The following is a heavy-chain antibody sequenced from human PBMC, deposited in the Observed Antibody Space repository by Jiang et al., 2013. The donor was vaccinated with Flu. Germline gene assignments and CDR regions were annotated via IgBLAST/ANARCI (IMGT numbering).Heavy chain of an antibody. CDR2: IYYSGST. D-gene: IGHD6-13*01. CDR1: GGSISSSSYY. V-gene: IGHV4-39*01. Sequence: GLVKPSETLSLTCTVSGGSISSSSYYWGWIRQPPGKGLEWIGSIYYSGSTYYNPSLKSRVTISVDTSKNQFSLKLSSVAAADTAVYYCARLAAAGLGFVDYWGQGTLVTVSS. J-gene: IGHJ4*02. CDR3: ARLAAAGLGFVDY.